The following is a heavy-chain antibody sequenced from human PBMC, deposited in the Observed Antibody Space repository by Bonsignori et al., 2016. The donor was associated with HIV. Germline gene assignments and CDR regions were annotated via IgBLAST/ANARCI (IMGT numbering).Heavy chain of an antibody. CDR2: IYTTGST. J-gene: IGHJ6*02. Sequence: QVQLQESGPGLVKPSETLSLTCTVSGDSISSYYWSWIRQPAGKGLEWIGRIYTTGSTNYSPSLKSRVTMSVDMSKNQISLRLTSVTAADTAIYYCARDSTRGFVFYYYGLDVWGQGTTVTVSS. CDR3: ARDSTRGFVFYYYGLDV. CDR1: GDSISSYY. V-gene: IGHV4-4*07. D-gene: IGHD3-10*01.